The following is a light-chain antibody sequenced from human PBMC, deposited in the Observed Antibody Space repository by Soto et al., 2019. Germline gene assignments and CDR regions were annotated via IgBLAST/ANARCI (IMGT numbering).Light chain of an antibody. CDR3: QQSYIIPFT. V-gene: IGKV1-39*01. CDR2: AAS. J-gene: IGKJ3*01. Sequence: DIQMTQSPSSLSASVGDRVTITCRAGQSSSNYLNWYQQKPGEAPKLLIYAASSLQSEVPSRFSGSGSGTDFTLTISSMQLEDSASYYCQQSYIIPFTFGPGTKVDIK. CDR1: QSSSNY.